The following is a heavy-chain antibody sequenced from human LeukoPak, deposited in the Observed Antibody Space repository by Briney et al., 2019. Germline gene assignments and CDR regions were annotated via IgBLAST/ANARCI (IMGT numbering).Heavy chain of an antibody. D-gene: IGHD1-26*01. V-gene: IGHV3-30*03. J-gene: IGHJ4*02. CDR1: GFTFSSYG. CDR3: SRGGYSGTEKPHEY. Sequence: GGSLRLSCAASGFTFSSYGMHWVRQAPGKGLEWVAVISYDGSNKYYADSVKGRFTISRDNSKNTLYLQMNSLRSDDTAVYYCSRGGYSGTEKPHEYWGQGTLVTVSS. CDR2: ISYDGSNK.